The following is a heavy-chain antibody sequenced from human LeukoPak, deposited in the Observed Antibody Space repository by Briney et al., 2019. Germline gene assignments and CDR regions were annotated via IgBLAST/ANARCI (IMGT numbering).Heavy chain of an antibody. CDR3: ARETDTAISD. Sequence: PGGSLRLSCAASGFTFSSYAMHWVRQAPGKGLEWVAVISYDGSNKYYADSVKGRFTISRDNSKNTLYLQMNSLRAEDTAVYYCARETDTAISDWGQGTLVTVSS. CDR2: ISYDGSNK. V-gene: IGHV3-30-3*01. CDR1: GFTFSSYA. D-gene: IGHD5-18*01. J-gene: IGHJ4*02.